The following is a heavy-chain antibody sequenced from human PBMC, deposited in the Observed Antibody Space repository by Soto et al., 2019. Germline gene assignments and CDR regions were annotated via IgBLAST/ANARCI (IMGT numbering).Heavy chain of an antibody. CDR2: ISGSGGST. J-gene: IGHJ4*02. Sequence: PAGSLRLSCAASGLTFSSYAMSWVRQAPGKGLEWVSAISGSGGSTYYADSVKGRFTISRDNSKNTLYLQMNSLRAEDTAVYYCAKSLPMSYNYDYWGQGTLVTLSS. D-gene: IGHD3-10*02. CDR1: GLTFSSYA. CDR3: AKSLPMSYNYDY. V-gene: IGHV3-23*01.